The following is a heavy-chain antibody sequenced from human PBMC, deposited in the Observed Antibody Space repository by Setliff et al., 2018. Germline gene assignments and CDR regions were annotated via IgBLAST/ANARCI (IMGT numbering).Heavy chain of an antibody. Sequence: ASVKVSCKASGYTFTAYYMHWVRQAPGQGLEWMGWIIPIFGTANYAQKFQGRVTMTRNTSISTAYMELSSLRSEDTAVYFCARTAVADYWGQGTLVTVSS. D-gene: IGHD6-19*01. CDR1: GYTFTAYY. CDR3: ARTAVADY. V-gene: IGHV1-2*02. J-gene: IGHJ4*02. CDR2: IIPIFGTA.